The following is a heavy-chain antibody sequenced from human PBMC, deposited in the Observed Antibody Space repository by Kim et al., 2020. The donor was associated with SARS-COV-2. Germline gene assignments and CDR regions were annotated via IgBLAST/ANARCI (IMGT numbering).Heavy chain of an antibody. Sequence: ASVKVSCKASGYTFTSYAMHWVRQAPGQRLEWMGWINAGNGNTKYSQKFQGRVTITRDTSASTAYMELSSLRSEDTAVYYCARDKWKYYDSSGSKGWFDPWGQGTLVTVSS. J-gene: IGHJ5*02. CDR2: INAGNGNT. D-gene: IGHD3-22*01. V-gene: IGHV1-3*01. CDR1: GYTFTSYA. CDR3: ARDKWKYYDSSGSKGWFDP.